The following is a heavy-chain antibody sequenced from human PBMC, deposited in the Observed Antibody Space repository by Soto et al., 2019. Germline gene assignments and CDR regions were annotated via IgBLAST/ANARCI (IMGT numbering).Heavy chain of an antibody. CDR1: GGTFSSYA. Sequence: QVQLVQSGAEVKKPGSSVKVSCKASGGTFSSYAISWVRQAPGQGLEWMGGIIPIFGTANYAQKFQGRVAITADESTSTAYMELSRLRSEATAVYYCAREGDSSSWPPTNWFDPWGQGTLVTVSS. D-gene: IGHD6-13*01. V-gene: IGHV1-69*12. J-gene: IGHJ5*02. CDR3: AREGDSSSWPPTNWFDP. CDR2: IIPIFGTA.